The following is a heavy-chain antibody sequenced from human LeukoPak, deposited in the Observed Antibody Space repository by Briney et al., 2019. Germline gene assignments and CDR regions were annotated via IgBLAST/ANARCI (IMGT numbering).Heavy chain of an antibody. Sequence: RGSLTVSCAASGFSFSTYAMTWLRQAPGKGLEWVSTTTDSGGSTHYADAVKGRFTMSRDNSKNTLYLQLNSLRAEDTAVYYCARDVSMNIGGSDCWGPGTVGSDSS. CDR1: GFSFSTYA. CDR2: TTDSGGST. CDR3: ARDVSMNIGGSDC. V-gene: IGHV3-23*01. D-gene: IGHD2/OR15-2a*01. J-gene: IGHJ4*02.